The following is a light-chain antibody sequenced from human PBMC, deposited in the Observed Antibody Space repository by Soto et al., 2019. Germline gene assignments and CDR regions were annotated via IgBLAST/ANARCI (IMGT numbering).Light chain of an antibody. Sequence: IQLTQSPSYLSASVVDIVPLTYVASQGISNFLAWYKQKPGKAPKLLIYKASTLKSGVPSRFSGSGSGTEFTLTISSLQPDDFATYYCQHYNSYSEAFGQGTKV. V-gene: IGKV1-5*03. J-gene: IGKJ1*01. CDR1: QGISNF. CDR2: KAS. CDR3: QHYNSYSEA.